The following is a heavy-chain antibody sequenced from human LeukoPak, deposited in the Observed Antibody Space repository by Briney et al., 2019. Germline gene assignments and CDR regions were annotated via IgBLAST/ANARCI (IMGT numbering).Heavy chain of an antibody. CDR2: INTNSGGT. J-gene: IGHJ4*02. CDR3: ARDKSRIAVADN. Sequence: ASVKVSCKASGYTFTGYYMHWVRQAPGQGLEWMSRINTNSGGTNYAQKFQGRVTMTRDTSISTRYLELSRLRSDDTVVYCCARDKSRIAVADNGGQGTLVTVSS. D-gene: IGHD6-19*01. CDR1: GYTFTGYY. V-gene: IGHV1-2*05.